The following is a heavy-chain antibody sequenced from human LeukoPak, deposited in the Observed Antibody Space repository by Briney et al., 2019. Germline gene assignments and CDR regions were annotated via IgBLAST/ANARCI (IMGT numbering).Heavy chain of an antibody. D-gene: IGHD3-10*01. CDR2: FYYSGST. CDR3: VYYYGSGSVEY. Sequence: ASETLSLTCTVSGGSITISNYYWGWIRQPPGKGLEWFGRFYYSGSTNYNPSLKSRVSISVDTPKNQFSLKLSSVSAADTAVYYCVYYYGSGSVEYWGQGTLVTVSS. J-gene: IGHJ4*02. CDR1: GGSITISNYY. V-gene: IGHV4-39*01.